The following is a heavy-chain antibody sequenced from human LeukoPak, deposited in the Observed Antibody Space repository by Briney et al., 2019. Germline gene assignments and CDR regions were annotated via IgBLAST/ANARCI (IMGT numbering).Heavy chain of an antibody. Sequence: GGSLRPSCPAPGFTFSSYAMPWVRQAPGKGLEWVAVISYDGSNKYYADSVKGRFTISRDNSKNTLYLQMNSLRAEDTAVYYCASLADSSGYYYYFDYWGQGTLVTVSS. CDR1: GFTFSSYA. D-gene: IGHD3-22*01. J-gene: IGHJ4*02. CDR2: ISYDGSNK. CDR3: ASLADSSGYYYYFDY. V-gene: IGHV3-30-3*01.